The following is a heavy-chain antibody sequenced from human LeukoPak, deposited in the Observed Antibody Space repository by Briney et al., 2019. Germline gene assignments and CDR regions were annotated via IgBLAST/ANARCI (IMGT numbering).Heavy chain of an antibody. V-gene: IGHV4-39*07. D-gene: IGHD5-12*01. CDR1: GGSISSSSYY. CDR2: IYYSGST. J-gene: IGHJ5*02. Sequence: SETLSLTCTVSGGSISSSSYYWGWIRQPPGKGLEWIGSIYYSGSTYYNPSLKSRVTISVDTSKNQFSLKLSSVTAADTAVYYWARDRRLRLRTWVLGWFDPWGQGTLVTVSS. CDR3: ARDRRLRLRTWVLGWFDP.